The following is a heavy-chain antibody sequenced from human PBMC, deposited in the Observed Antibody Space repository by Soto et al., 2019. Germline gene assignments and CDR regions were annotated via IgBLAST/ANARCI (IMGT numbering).Heavy chain of an antibody. CDR1: GGSISSYY. CDR3: ARASSSATFVY. V-gene: IGHV4-59*01. J-gene: IGHJ4*02. CDR2: IYYSGST. Sequence: QVQLQESGPGLVKPSETLSLTCTVSGGSISSYYWSWIRQPPGKGLEWIGYIYYSGSTSYSPSRKSRVTISVDTSKNQFSLKLSSVTAADTAVYYCARASSSATFVYWGQGTPVTVSS. D-gene: IGHD6-6*01.